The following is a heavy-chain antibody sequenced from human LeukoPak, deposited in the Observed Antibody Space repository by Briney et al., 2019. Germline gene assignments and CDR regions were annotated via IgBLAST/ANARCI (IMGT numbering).Heavy chain of an antibody. J-gene: IGHJ5*02. CDR2: IYYSGST. Sequence: SETLSLTCTVSGGSMSNFYWSWIRQPPGKGLEWIGSIYYSGSTYYNPSLKSRVTISVDTSKNQFSLKLSSVTAADTAVYYCARHEGSIVVVPAARTYVSRFNNWFDPWGQGTLVTVSS. V-gene: IGHV4-39*01. CDR1: GGSMSNFY. CDR3: ARHEGSIVVVPAARTYVSRFNNWFDP. D-gene: IGHD2-2*01.